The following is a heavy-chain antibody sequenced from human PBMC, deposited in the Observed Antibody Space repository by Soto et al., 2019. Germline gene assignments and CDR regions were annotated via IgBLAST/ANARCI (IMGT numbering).Heavy chain of an antibody. J-gene: IGHJ4*02. CDR2: ISSSSSYI. D-gene: IGHD6-6*01. CDR3: ARDQKYSSSFPPLFDY. Sequence: GGSLRLSCAASGFTFSSYSMNWVRQAPGKGLEWASSISSSSSYIYYADSVKGRFTISRDNAKNSLYLQMNSLRAEDTAVYYCARDQKYSSSFPPLFDYWGQGTLVTVPS. V-gene: IGHV3-21*01. CDR1: GFTFSSYS.